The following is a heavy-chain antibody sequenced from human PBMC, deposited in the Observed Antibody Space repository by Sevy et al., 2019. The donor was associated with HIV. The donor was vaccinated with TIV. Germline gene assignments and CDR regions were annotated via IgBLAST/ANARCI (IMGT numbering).Heavy chain of an antibody. J-gene: IGHJ4*02. D-gene: IGHD3-16*02. Sequence: GGSLRLSCAASGFTFSSYGMHWVRQAPGKGLEWVAVIWYDGSDKNYADSVKGRFTISRDKSKNTLYLQMNSLRAEDKAVYYCAREGGYDYVWGSYRYSRYFDYWGQGTLVTVSS. V-gene: IGHV3-33*01. CDR1: GFTFSSYG. CDR2: IWYDGSDK. CDR3: AREGGYDYVWGSYRYSRYFDY.